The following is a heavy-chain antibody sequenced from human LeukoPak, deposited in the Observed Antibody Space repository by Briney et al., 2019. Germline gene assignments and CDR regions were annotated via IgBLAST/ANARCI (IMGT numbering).Heavy chain of an antibody. D-gene: IGHD6-19*01. V-gene: IGHV3-23*01. Sequence: SGGSLRLSCAASGFTFSSYAMSWVRQAPGKGLEWVSGISGSGGSTFYADSVKGRFTVSRDNSKNTLYLQMNSLRAEDTAIYYCAKGIGVAGRGFDYWGQGTLVTVSS. CDR2: ISGSGGST. J-gene: IGHJ4*02. CDR1: GFTFSSYA. CDR3: AKGIGVAGRGFDY.